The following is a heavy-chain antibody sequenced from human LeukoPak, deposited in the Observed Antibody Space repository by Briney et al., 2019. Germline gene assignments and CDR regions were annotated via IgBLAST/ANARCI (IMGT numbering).Heavy chain of an antibody. CDR1: GFTFSSYS. J-gene: IGHJ4*02. Sequence: PGGSLSLSCAGFGFTFSSYSMNWVRQAPGKGLEWVSYISTSSKTMYYIDSVKGRFTISRDNAKNSLYLQMNSLRAEDTAVYYCARDLVGGDDSGSYYFDNWGQGTLVTVSS. V-gene: IGHV3-48*01. CDR3: ARDLVGGDDSGSYYFDN. D-gene: IGHD1-26*01. CDR2: ISTSSKTM.